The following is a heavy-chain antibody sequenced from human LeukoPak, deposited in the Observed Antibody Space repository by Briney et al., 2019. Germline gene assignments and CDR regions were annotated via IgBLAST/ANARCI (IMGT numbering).Heavy chain of an antibody. CDR3: ARGVYIAAAQYGY. J-gene: IGHJ4*02. CDR1: GGSISSYY. CDR2: IYYSGTT. V-gene: IGHV4-59*01. Sequence: PSKTLSLTCTVSGGSISSYYWNWIRQPPGKGPEWIGYIYYSGTTNYNPSLKSRVTISVDTSKNQFSLKLSSVTAADTAVYYCARGVYIAAAQYGYWGQGTLVTVSS. D-gene: IGHD6-13*01.